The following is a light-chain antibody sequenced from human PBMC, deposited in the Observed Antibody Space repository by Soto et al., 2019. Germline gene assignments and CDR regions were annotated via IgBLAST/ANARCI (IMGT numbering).Light chain of an antibody. CDR1: QDIRNY. CDR3: QQYDNLPFT. CDR2: DAS. V-gene: IGKV1-33*01. J-gene: IGKJ3*01. Sequence: DIQMTQSPASLSASVGDRVTITCQASQDIRNYLNWYQQKEGKAPKLLIYDASDLETGVPSRFSGSGSGTDFTFTISSLQPEDIATYYCQQYDNLPFTFGPGTKVDIK.